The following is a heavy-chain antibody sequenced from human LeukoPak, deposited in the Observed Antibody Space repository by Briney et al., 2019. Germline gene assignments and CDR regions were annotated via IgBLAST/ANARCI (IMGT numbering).Heavy chain of an antibody. CDR2: INPNSGGT. Sequence: ASVKVSCKASGYTFTGYYMHWVRQAPGQGLEWMGWINPNSGGTNYAQKFRGRVTMTRDTSISTAYMELSRLRSDDTAVYYCARAFSGYDWPDYFDYWGQGTLVTVSS. J-gene: IGHJ4*02. CDR3: ARAFSGYDWPDYFDY. D-gene: IGHD5-12*01. V-gene: IGHV1-2*02. CDR1: GYTFTGYY.